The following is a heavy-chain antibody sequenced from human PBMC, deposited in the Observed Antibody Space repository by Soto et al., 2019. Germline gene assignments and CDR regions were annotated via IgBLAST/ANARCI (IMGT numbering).Heavy chain of an antibody. V-gene: IGHV5-10-1*01. J-gene: IGHJ6*02. Sequence: GESLKIACKGSVYSFTSYWISWVRQMPGKGLEWMGRIDPSDSYTNYSPSFQGHVTISADKSISTAYLQWSSLKASDTAMYYCARVRWQTNYYYYGMDVWGQGTTVTVSS. CDR3: ARVRWQTNYYYYGMDV. CDR1: VYSFTSYW. CDR2: IDPSDSYT. D-gene: IGHD2-15*01.